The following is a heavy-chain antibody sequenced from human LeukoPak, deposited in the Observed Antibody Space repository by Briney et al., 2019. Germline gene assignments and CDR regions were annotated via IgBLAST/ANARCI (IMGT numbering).Heavy chain of an antibody. CDR2: INLGSGST. D-gene: IGHD7-27*01. V-gene: IGHV1-2*06. J-gene: IGHJ4*02. CDR3: ARGATGDTQFDY. Sequence: GASVKVSCKSSGYTFTDYYLHWVRQAPGQRLEWMGRINLGSGSTNYAQKFQGTITLTRDTSITTAYMELSRQTSDDTAVYYCARGATGDTQFDYWGRGTLVPVSS. CDR1: GYTFTDYY.